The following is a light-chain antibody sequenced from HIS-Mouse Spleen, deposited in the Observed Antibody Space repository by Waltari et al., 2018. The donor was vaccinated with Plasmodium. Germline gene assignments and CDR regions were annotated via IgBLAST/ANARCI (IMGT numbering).Light chain of an antibody. V-gene: IGLV2-11*01. Sequence: QSALTQPDSVSGSPGQSVTIPCPGTSSDVGGYNYVSWYQQHPGKAPKLMNYDVSKRPSGVPDRFSGSKSGNTASLTISGLQAEDEADYYCCSYAGSYTYVFGTGTKVTVL. J-gene: IGLJ1*01. CDR1: SSDVGGYNY. CDR3: CSYAGSYTYV. CDR2: DVS.